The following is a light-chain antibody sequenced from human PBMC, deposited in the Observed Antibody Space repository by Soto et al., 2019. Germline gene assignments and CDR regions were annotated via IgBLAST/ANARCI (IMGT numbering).Light chain of an antibody. CDR2: SAF. CDR1: QSVSSNY. CDR3: QYFGTSPWT. J-gene: IGKJ1*01. V-gene: IGKV3-20*01. Sequence: EIVLTQSPGTLSLSPGERGTLSCRASQSVSSNYLAWYQQKPGQAPRLLIYSAFSTATGIPYRFSGSGSGTAFPLTISRLEPEHFAVSYCQYFGTSPWTFGQGTKVEIK.